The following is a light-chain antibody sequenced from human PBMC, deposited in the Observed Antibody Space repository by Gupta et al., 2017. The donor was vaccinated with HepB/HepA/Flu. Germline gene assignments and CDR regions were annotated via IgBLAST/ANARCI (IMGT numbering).Light chain of an antibody. V-gene: IGLV3-21*03. CDR1: NIGTKS. Sequence: SYVLTQPPSVSVAPGKTASITCGGNNIGTKSVHWYQQKPGQAPVLVLYDDNDRPSGIPERFSGSNSGNTATLTTTRVEAGEEADYYCQVWDSSSDHVIFGGGTKLTVL. J-gene: IGLJ2*01. CDR3: QVWDSSSDHVI. CDR2: DDN.